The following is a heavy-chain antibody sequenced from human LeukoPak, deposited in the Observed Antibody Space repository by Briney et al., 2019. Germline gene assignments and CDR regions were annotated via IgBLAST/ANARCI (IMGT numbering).Heavy chain of an antibody. D-gene: IGHD5-24*01. CDR3: ARHGWLQRRCYFDY. CDR2: IYYSGNT. Sequence: PSETLSLTCTVSGVSISSTSNQWDWIRQPPGKGLEWIGSIYYSGNTHYNPSLKSRVTISVDTSKNQFSLKLSSVTAADTAVYYCARHGWLQRRCYFDYWGQGTLVTVSS. V-gene: IGHV4-39*01. CDR1: GVSISSTSNQ. J-gene: IGHJ4*02.